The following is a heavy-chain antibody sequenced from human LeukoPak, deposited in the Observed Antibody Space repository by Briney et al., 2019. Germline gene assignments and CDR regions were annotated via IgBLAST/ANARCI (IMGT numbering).Heavy chain of an antibody. CDR1: GFTFSSYE. J-gene: IGHJ4*02. V-gene: IGHV3-48*03. D-gene: IGHD3-10*01. CDR3: AAFYYSAFFDY. Sequence: PGGSLRLSCAASGFTFSSYEMNWVRQAPGKGLEWVSYISGSGSTIYYADSVKGRFTISRDNAKNSLYLQMNSLRAEDTAVYYCAAFYYSAFFDYWGLGTLVTVSS. CDR2: ISGSGSTI.